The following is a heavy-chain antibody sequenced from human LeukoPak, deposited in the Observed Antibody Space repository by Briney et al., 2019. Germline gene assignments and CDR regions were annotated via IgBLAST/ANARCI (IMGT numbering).Heavy chain of an antibody. D-gene: IGHD4-17*01. CDR2: INHSGST. Sequence: SETLSLTCAVYGGSFSGYYWSWIRQPPGKGLEWIGEINHSGSTNYNPSLKSRVTISVDTSKNQFSLKLSSVTAADTAVYYCARGGVTTNQTNDYWGQGTLVTVSS. CDR1: GGSFSGYY. CDR3: ARGGVTTNQTNDY. V-gene: IGHV4-34*01. J-gene: IGHJ4*02.